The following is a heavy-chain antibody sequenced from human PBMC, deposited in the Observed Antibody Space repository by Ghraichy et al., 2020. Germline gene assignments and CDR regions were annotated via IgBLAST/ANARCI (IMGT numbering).Heavy chain of an antibody. CDR3: AKEGGRGGGGAFDV. CDR1: EFTFGGYP. D-gene: IGHD1-26*01. V-gene: IGHV3-23*01. Sequence: GGSLRLSCAVSEFTFGGYPMTWVRQAPGKGLEWVSILGADGRSTYYADSVKGRFTISRDNSKRTMYLQMNSLRADDTAVYYCAKEGGRGGGGAFDVWGQGTQVTVSS. CDR2: LGADGRST. J-gene: IGHJ3*01.